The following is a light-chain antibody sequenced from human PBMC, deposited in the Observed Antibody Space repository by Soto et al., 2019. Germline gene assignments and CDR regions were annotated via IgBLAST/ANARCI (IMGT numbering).Light chain of an antibody. V-gene: IGLV1-40*01. J-gene: IGLJ3*02. Sequence: QSVLTQPPSVSGAPGHSVTISCTGRSSNIGAGYDVHWYHQLPGTAPKLLIYANTNRPSGVPDRFSGSKSGTSASLAITGLQAEDEADYYGQSYDSSLSGWVFGGGTKLTVL. CDR2: ANT. CDR1: SSNIGAGYD. CDR3: QSYDSSLSGWV.